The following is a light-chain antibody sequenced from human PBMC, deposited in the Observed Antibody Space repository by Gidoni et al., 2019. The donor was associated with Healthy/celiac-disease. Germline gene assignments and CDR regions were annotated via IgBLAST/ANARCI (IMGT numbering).Light chain of an antibody. V-gene: IGKV1-8*01. Sequence: AIRITQSPSSLSASTGDRVTITCRASQGISSYLAWYQQKPGKAPKILIYAASTFQSGVPSRFSGSGSVTDFTLSISCLQSEDFATYYCQQYYSYPITFGPGTKVDIK. CDR1: QGISSY. CDR3: QQYYSYPIT. CDR2: AAS. J-gene: IGKJ3*01.